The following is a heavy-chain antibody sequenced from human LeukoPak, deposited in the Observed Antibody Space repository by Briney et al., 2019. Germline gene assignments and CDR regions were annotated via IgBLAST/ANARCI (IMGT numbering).Heavy chain of an antibody. CDR2: IYYSGST. J-gene: IGHJ5*02. V-gene: IGHV4-59*01. CDR3: ARAHVVPAAMCWFDP. CDR1: GGSISSYY. Sequence: SETLSLTCTVSGGSISSYYWSWIRQPPGKGLEWIGYIYYSGSTNYNPPLKSRVTISVDTSKNQFSLKLSSVTAADTAVYYCARAHVVPAAMCWFDPWGQGTLVTVSS. D-gene: IGHD2-2*01.